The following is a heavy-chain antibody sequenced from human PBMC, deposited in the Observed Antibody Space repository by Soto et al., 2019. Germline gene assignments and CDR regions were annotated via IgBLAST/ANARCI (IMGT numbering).Heavy chain of an antibody. CDR2: VYCNDYK. V-gene: IGHV2-5*01. D-gene: IGHD3-10*01. J-gene: IGHJ4*02. CDR1: EFSLGTRGVG. CDR3: ALILYTSGSFYFDF. Sequence: GAGPTLVNPTQTLALTCTVSEFSLGTRGVGVGWIRQPPGKALDWLALVYCNDYKRDRPSLKSRLTITKDISKNEVVLTMTNMDPVDTATYYFALILYTSGSFYFDFWGPGILVNVSS.